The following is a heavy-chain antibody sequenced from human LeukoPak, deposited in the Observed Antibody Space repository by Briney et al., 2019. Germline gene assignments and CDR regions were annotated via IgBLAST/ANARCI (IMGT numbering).Heavy chain of an antibody. V-gene: IGHV3-43*01. CDR3: AKGRWLQLPGYFGY. CDR1: GFTFDDYT. J-gene: IGHJ4*02. CDR2: ISWDGGST. Sequence: SGGSLRLSCAASGFTFDDYTMHWVRQAPGKGLEWVSLISWDGGSTYYADSVKGRFTISRDNSKNSLYLQMNSLRTEDTALYYCAKGRWLQLPGYFGYWGQGTLVTVSS. D-gene: IGHD5-24*01.